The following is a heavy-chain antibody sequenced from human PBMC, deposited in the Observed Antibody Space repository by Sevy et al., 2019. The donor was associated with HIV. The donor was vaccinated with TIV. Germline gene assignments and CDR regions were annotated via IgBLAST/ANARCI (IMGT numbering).Heavy chain of an antibody. V-gene: IGHV4-34*01. CDR2: INHSGST. D-gene: IGHD3-16*02. CDR3: ARGGRDYDYVWGSYRYASYYFHY. Sequence: SETLSLTCAVYGGSFSGYYWSWIRQPPGKGLEWIGEINHSGSTNYNPSLKSRVTISVDTSKNQFSLKLSSVTAADTAVYYCARGGRDYDYVWGSYRYASYYFHYWGQGTLVTVSS. J-gene: IGHJ4*02. CDR1: GGSFSGYY.